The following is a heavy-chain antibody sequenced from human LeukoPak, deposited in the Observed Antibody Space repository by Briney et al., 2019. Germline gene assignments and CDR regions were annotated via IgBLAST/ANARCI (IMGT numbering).Heavy chain of an antibody. V-gene: IGHV1-2*02. Sequence: KFQGRVTMTRDTSISTAYMELSRLRSDDTAVYYCARKWSTDAFDIWGQGTMVTVSS. CDR3: ARKWSTDAFDI. J-gene: IGHJ3*02. D-gene: IGHD2-15*01.